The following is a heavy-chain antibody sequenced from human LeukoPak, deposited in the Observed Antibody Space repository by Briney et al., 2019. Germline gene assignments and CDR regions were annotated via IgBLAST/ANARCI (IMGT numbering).Heavy chain of an antibody. Sequence: GGSLRLSCAATGFTFSTYGMHWVRQAPGKGLEWVAVISYDGNNKYYAESVKGRFTISRDSSKNTLYLQMNSLRAEDTAVYYRAKEQHSEYFQYWGQGTLVTVSS. CDR2: ISYDGNNK. D-gene: IGHD5-18*01. J-gene: IGHJ1*01. CDR3: AKEQHSEYFQY. CDR1: GFTFSTYG. V-gene: IGHV3-30*18.